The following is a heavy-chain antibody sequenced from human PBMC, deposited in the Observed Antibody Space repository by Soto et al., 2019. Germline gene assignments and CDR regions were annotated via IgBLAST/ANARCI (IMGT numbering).Heavy chain of an antibody. V-gene: IGHV4-59*02. D-gene: IGHD3-16*01. CDR2: IYFSGST. CDR1: GGSVNPFY. Sequence: SETLSLTCTVSGGSVNPFYWTWIRQPPGKGLEWIGNIYFSGSTNYNPSLQSRVTMSIDTSKNQFSLHLSSVTAADTAVYYCAKRSQDYAAWFDSWGQGTLVTVSS. CDR3: AKRSQDYAAWFDS. J-gene: IGHJ5*01.